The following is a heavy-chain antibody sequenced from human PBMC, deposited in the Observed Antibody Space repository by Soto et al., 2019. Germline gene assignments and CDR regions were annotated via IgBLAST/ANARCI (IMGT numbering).Heavy chain of an antibody. Sequence: QVQLVESGGGVVQPGRSLRLSCAASGFTFSSYAMHWVRRAPGKGLEWVAVISYDGSNKYYADSVKGRFTISRDNSKNSLYLEMTSLRAEDTAVYYCARAYGAMVRGVVGDFWGQGTLVTVSS. V-gene: IGHV3-30*14. D-gene: IGHD3-10*01. CDR1: GFTFSSYA. CDR3: ARAYGAMVRGVVGDF. J-gene: IGHJ4*02. CDR2: ISYDGSNK.